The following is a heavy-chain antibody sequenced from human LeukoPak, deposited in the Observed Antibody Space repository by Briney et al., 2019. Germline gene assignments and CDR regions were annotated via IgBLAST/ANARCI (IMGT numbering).Heavy chain of an antibody. J-gene: IGHJ6*02. Sequence: SETLSLTCSVSGGSITSYYWSWIRQPPGKGLEWIAYIYYSGSTNYNPSLEGRVTISIDTSKNQLSLKLSSVTPADTAVYYCAREGNFGNYYGLDVWGQGTTVTVSS. V-gene: IGHV4-59*01. CDR1: GGSITSYY. CDR3: AREGNFGNYYGLDV. D-gene: IGHD4-23*01. CDR2: IYYSGST.